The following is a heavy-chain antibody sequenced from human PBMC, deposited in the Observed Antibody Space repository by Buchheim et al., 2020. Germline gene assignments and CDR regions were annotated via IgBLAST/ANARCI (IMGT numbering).Heavy chain of an antibody. V-gene: IGHV1-8*01. Sequence: QVQLVQSGAEVKKPGASVKVSCKASGYTFTSYDINWVRQATGQGLEWMGWMNPNSGNTGYAQKFQGRVTMTRNTSISTAYMELSSLSSEDTAVYYCARALVTAWYYDFWSGQTIDYWGQGTL. D-gene: IGHD3-3*01. CDR2: MNPNSGNT. J-gene: IGHJ4*02. CDR1: GYTFTSYD. CDR3: ARALVTAWYYDFWSGQTIDY.